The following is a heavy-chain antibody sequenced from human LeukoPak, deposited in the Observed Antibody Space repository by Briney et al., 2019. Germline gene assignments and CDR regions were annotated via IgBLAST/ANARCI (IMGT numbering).Heavy chain of an antibody. Sequence: SETLSLSCTVSSGSISSYYWSWIRQPPGKGLEWIGYIFYSGGTNYNPSLKSRVTISVDTSKNHFSLKLDSVTAADTAVYYCARGGPSSSIFHYYYGMDVWGQGTTVTVSS. CDR3: ARGGPSSSIFHYYYGMDV. CDR1: SGSISSYY. V-gene: IGHV4-59*08. CDR2: IFYSGGT. J-gene: IGHJ6*02. D-gene: IGHD6-6*01.